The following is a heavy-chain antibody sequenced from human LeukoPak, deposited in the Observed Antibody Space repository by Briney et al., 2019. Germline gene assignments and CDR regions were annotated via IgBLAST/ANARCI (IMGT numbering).Heavy chain of an antibody. CDR2: ISAYNGNT. V-gene: IGHV1-18*01. D-gene: IGHD2-15*01. J-gene: IGHJ4*02. Sequence: ASVKVSCKASGYTFTSYGISWVRQAPGQGLEWMGWISAYNGNTSYAQKLQGRVTMTTDTSTSTAYMELRSLRSDDTAVYYCASDNQYCSGGSCLLDYWGQGTLVTVSS. CDR1: GYTFTSYG. CDR3: ASDNQYCSGGSCLLDY.